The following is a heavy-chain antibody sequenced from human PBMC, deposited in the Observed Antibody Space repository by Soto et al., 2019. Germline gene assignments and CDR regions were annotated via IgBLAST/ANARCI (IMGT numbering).Heavy chain of an antibody. D-gene: IGHD1-26*01. CDR2: IHGDGDYS. CDR3: AKHRGDGRDTNWPFAV. J-gene: IGHJ2*01. V-gene: IGHV3-23*01. Sequence: EVQLLDSGGGLVQPGGSLRLSCAASGFMFSCCAMSWVRQAPGKGLEWVSTIHGDGDYSHYTDSVEGRFTISRDNSRNTLYLQMNSLKADDTAVYYCAKHRGDGRDTNWPFAVWGRGTLVTVPS. CDR1: GFMFSCCA.